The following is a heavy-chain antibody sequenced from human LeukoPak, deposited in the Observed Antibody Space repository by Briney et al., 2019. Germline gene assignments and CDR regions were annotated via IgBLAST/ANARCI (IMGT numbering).Heavy chain of an antibody. Sequence: GGSLRLSCAASGFTFSSYAMHWVRQAPGKGLEWVSTIYSDGYTYYAGSVKGRFTISRDNSKKTLYLQINSLRAEDTAVYYCTRGGAGYPFDYWGQGTLVTVSS. CDR3: TRGGAGYPFDY. V-gene: IGHV3-53*01. D-gene: IGHD1-26*01. CDR1: GFTFSSYA. CDR2: IYSDGYT. J-gene: IGHJ4*02.